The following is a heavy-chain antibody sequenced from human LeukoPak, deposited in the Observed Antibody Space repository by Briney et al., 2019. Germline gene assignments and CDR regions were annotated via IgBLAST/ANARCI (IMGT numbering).Heavy chain of an antibody. CDR2: ISGSGEST. CDR1: GFTVSSNY. CDR3: AKDIRVYIVVAGTD. J-gene: IGHJ4*02. Sequence: PGGSLRLSCAASGFTVSSNYMSWVRQAPGKGLEWVSVISGSGESTDYADSVKGRFTISRDNSKNTLYLQMNSLRAEDTAVYYCAKDIRVYIVVAGTDWGQGTLVTVSS. D-gene: IGHD6-19*01. V-gene: IGHV3-23*01.